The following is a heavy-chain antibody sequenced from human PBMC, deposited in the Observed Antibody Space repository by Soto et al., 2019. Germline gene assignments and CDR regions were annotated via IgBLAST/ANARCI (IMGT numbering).Heavy chain of an antibody. CDR1: GGSISSSNW. V-gene: IGHV4-4*02. CDR3: ARWTRVRELRAFDY. J-gene: IGHJ4*02. CDR2: IYHSGST. D-gene: IGHD3-10*01. Sequence: QVQLQESGPGLVKPSGTLSLTCAVSGGSISSSNWWSWVRQPPGKGLEWIGEIYHSGSTNYNPSLQSRVTISVDKAKTQCSLKLSSVTAADTAVYYCARWTRVRELRAFDYWGQGTLVTVSS.